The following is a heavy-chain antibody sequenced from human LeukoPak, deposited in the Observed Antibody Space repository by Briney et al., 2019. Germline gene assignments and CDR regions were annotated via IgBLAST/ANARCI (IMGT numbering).Heavy chain of an antibody. CDR1: GYSISSGYY. CDR3: ARDGGKTYYYDSSGLH. D-gene: IGHD3-22*01. Sequence: SETLSLTCTVSGYSISSGYYWGWIRQPPGKGLEWIGSIYHSGSTYYNPSLKSRVTISVDTSKNQFSLKLSSVTAADTAVYYCARDGGKTYYYDSSGLHWGQGTLVTVSS. J-gene: IGHJ4*02. CDR2: IYHSGST. V-gene: IGHV4-38-2*02.